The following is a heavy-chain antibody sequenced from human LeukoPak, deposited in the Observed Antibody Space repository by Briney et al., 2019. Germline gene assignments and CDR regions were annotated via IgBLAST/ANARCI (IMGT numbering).Heavy chain of an antibody. CDR2: ISYDGSNK. V-gene: IGHV3-30-3*01. CDR3: ARVRSSWDAFDI. J-gene: IGHJ3*02. CDR1: GFTFSSYA. Sequence: GGSLRLSCAASGFTFSSYAMHWVRQAPGKGLEWVAVISYDGSNKYYADSVKGRFTISRDNSKNTLYLQMNSLRAEDTAVYYCARVRSSWDAFDIWGQGTMVTVSS. D-gene: IGHD6-13*01.